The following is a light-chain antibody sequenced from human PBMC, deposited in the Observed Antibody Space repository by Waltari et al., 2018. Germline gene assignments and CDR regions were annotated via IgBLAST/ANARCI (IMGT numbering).Light chain of an antibody. Sequence: QLVLTQSPSASASLGASVKLTCTLSSGHSSNIIAWLQQRPERGPRYWMKVNRDGSHYTGDGIPDRFSGSRSGAERYLTIASLQSEEEADYYCETGGHGTWVFGGGTKLTVL. CDR2: VNRDGSH. CDR3: ETGGHGTWV. J-gene: IGLJ3*02. V-gene: IGLV4-69*01. CDR1: SGHSSNI.